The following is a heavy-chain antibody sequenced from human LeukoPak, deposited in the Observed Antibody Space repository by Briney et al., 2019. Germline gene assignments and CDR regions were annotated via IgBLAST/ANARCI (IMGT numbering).Heavy chain of an antibody. CDR3: AKDIGSGSYYPPTFDY. J-gene: IGHJ4*02. V-gene: IGHV3-9*01. D-gene: IGHD3-10*01. Sequence: GGSLRLSCAASGFTFDDYAMHWVRQAPGKGLEWVSGISWNSGSIGYADSVEGRFTISRDNAKNSLYLQMNSLRAEDTALYYCAKDIGSGSYYPPTFDYWGQGTLVTVSS. CDR1: GFTFDDYA. CDR2: ISWNSGSI.